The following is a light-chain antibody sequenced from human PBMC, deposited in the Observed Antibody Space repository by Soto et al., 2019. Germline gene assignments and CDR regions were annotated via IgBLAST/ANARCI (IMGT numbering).Light chain of an antibody. CDR3: CPFATSSPLV. V-gene: IGLV2-14*01. J-gene: IGLJ3*02. CDR2: EVT. Sequence: QSALTQPASVSGSPGQSITISCTGTSSDVGPYNYVSWYQHHPGKAPKLLIYEVTKRPSGVSNRFSGSKSGNTASLTISGLQAEGEGDYYWCPFATSSPLVFRGGTKLTVL. CDR1: SSDVGPYNY.